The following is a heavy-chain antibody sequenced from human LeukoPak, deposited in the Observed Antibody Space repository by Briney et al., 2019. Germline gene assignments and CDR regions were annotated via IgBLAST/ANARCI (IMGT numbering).Heavy chain of an antibody. V-gene: IGHV1-69*13. D-gene: IGHD2-2*01. Sequence: SVKVSCKASGGTFSSYAISWVRQAPGQGLEWMGGIIPIFGTANYAQKFQGRVTITADESTSTAYMELSSLRSEDTAVYYCARLKDYCSSTSCPLYYYYMDVWGKGTTVTVSS. J-gene: IGHJ6*03. CDR2: IIPIFGTA. CDR3: ARLKDYCSSTSCPLYYYYMDV. CDR1: GGTFSSYA.